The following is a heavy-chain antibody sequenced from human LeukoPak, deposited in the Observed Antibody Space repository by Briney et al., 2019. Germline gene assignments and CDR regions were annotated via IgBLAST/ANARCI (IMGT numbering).Heavy chain of an antibody. D-gene: IGHD3-10*01. Sequence: ASVKVSCKASGYTFTGYYMHWVRQAPGQGLDWMGWINPNSGGTNYAQKFQGRVTMTRDTSISTAYMELSRLRSDDTAVYYCARGALLWFGEPPLGAFDIWGQGTMVTVSS. V-gene: IGHV1-2*02. J-gene: IGHJ3*02. CDR1: GYTFTGYY. CDR2: INPNSGGT. CDR3: ARGALLWFGEPPLGAFDI.